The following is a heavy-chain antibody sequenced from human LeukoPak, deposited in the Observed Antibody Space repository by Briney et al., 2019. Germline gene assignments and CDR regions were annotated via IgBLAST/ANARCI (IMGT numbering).Heavy chain of an antibody. V-gene: IGHV4-31*03. CDR1: GGSISSGGYY. CDR2: IYYSGST. D-gene: IGHD5-12*01. J-gene: IGHJ4*02. Sequence: SETLSLTCTVSGGSISSGGYYWSWIRQHPGKGLEWIGYIYYSGSTYYNPSLKSRVTISVDTSKNQFSLKLSSVTAADTAVYYCARDRGPYSGYDSYYFDYWGQGTLVTASS. CDR3: ARDRGPYSGYDSYYFDY.